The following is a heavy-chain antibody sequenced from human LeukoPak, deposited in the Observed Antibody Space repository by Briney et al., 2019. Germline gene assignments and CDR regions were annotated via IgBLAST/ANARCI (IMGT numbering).Heavy chain of an antibody. D-gene: IGHD3-3*01. CDR2: ISWDGSST. CDR1: GFTFDDYA. CDR3: AKGTSYYDFWSGYLIAVDY. V-gene: IGHV3-43D*03. Sequence: PGGSLSLSCAAYGFTFDDYAMHWLRHAPGKGLEWVSLISWDGSSTYYADSVKGRFTISRDNSKNSLYLQMNSLRAEDTALYYCAKGTSYYDFWSGYLIAVDYWGQGTLVTVSS. J-gene: IGHJ4*02.